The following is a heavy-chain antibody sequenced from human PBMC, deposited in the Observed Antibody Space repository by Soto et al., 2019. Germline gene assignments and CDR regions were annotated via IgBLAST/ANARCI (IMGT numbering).Heavy chain of an antibody. CDR1: GFTVSSNY. J-gene: IGHJ4*02. D-gene: IGHD6-13*01. V-gene: IGHV3-53*01. CDR2: IYSGGST. Sequence: EVQLVESGGGLIQPGGSLRLSCAASGFTVSSNYMSWVRQAPGKGLEWVSVIYSGGSTYYADSVKGRFTISRDNSKNTLYLQMNSLRAEDTAVYYCAREIAAAGHYFDYWGQGTLFTVSS. CDR3: AREIAAAGHYFDY.